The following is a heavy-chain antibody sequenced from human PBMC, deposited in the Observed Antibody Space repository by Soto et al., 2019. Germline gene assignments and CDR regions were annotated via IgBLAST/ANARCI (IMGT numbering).Heavy chain of an antibody. V-gene: IGHV3-23*01. D-gene: IGHD1-26*01. CDR2: ISGSGGST. J-gene: IGHJ3*02. CDR3: ARDQPPGEWELRVQPRAFDI. Sequence: GGSLRLSCAASGFTFSSYAMSWVRQAPGKGLEWVSAISGSGGSTYYADSVKGRFTISRDNSKNTLYLQMNSLRAEDTAVYYCARDQPPGEWELRVQPRAFDIWGQGTMVTVSS. CDR1: GFTFSSYA.